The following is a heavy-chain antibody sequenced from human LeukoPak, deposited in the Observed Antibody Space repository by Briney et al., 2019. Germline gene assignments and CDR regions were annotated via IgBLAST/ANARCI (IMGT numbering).Heavy chain of an antibody. V-gene: IGHV4-59*01. CDR3: AGADPRGSVWYPY. D-gene: IGHD6-13*01. Sequence: PSETLSLTCTVSGGSLSSYYWSWIRQPPGKGLEWTGYIYYSGSTNYTPSPTSRVTISVDTSKNQFSLMLSSVAAADTARYYIAGADPRGSVWYPYWGPGNLVTLSS. CDR1: GGSLSSYY. J-gene: IGHJ4*02. CDR2: IYYSGST.